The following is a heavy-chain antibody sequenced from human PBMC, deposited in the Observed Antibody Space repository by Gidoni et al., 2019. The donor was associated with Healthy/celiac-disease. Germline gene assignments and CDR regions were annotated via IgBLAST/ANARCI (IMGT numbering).Heavy chain of an antibody. V-gene: IGHV1-46*01. CDR2: INPSGGST. CDR1: GYTFTSYY. D-gene: IGHD2-15*01. Sequence: QVQLVQSGAEVKKPGASVKVSCKASGYTFTSYYMHWVRQAHGQGLEWMGIINPSGGSTSYAQKFQGRVTMTRDTSTSTVYMELSSLRSEDTAVYYCASEDPQYCSGGSCYYYGMDVWGQGTTVTVSS. CDR3: ASEDPQYCSGGSCYYYGMDV. J-gene: IGHJ6*02.